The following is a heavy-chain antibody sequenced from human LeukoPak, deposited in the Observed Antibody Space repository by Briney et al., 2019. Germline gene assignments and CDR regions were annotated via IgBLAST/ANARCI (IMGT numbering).Heavy chain of an antibody. CDR2: IYYSGST. Sequence: SETLSLTCTVSGGSISSYYWSWIRQPPGKGLEWIGYIYYSGSTNYNPSLKSRVTISVDTSKNQFSLKLSSVTAADTAMYYCARSLDYFDSSGYIFDIWGQGTMVTVSS. CDR3: ARSLDYFDSSGYIFDI. D-gene: IGHD3-22*01. V-gene: IGHV4-59*01. CDR1: GGSISSYY. J-gene: IGHJ3*02.